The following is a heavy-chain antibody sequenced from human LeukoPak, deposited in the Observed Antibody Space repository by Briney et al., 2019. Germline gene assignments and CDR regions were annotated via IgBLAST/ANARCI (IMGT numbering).Heavy chain of an antibody. CDR1: GFTFSSYA. CDR2: ISGSGGST. CDR3: AKEGSGSSTSCTVFDP. D-gene: IGHD2-2*01. V-gene: IGHV3-23*01. Sequence: GGSLRLSCAASGFTFSSYAMSWVRQAPGKGLEWVSAISGSGGSTYYADSVKGRFTISRDNSKNTLYLQMNSLRAEDTAVYYCAKEGSGSSTSCTVFDPWGQGTLVTVSS. J-gene: IGHJ5*02.